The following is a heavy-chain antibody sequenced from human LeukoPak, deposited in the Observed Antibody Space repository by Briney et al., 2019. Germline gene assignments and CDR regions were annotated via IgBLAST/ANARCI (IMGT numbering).Heavy chain of an antibody. V-gene: IGHV4-30-4*01. J-gene: IGHJ4*02. CDR2: IYYSGST. CDR1: GGSISSGDYY. D-gene: IGHD3-10*01. Sequence: PSETLSLNCTVSGGSISSGDYYWSWIRQPPGKGPEWIGYIYYSGSTYYNPSLKSRVTISVDTSKNQFSLKLSSVTAADTAVYYCQRGAGEDYFDYWGQGTLVTVSS. CDR3: QRGAGEDYFDY.